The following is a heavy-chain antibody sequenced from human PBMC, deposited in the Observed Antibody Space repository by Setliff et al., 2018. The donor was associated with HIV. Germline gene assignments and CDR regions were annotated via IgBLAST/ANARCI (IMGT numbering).Heavy chain of an antibody. CDR1: EYTFSVYY. Sequence: VASVKVSCKASEYTFSVYYVHWVRQAPGQGLGWMGWMNPHSGNTNYAQKFQGRVTMTTDTSTSTAYMELRSLRSDDTAVYYCARVPVSNYYYYMDVWGKGTTVTVSS. J-gene: IGHJ6*03. CDR2: MNPHSGNT. V-gene: IGHV1-18*04. CDR3: ARVPVSNYYYYMDV.